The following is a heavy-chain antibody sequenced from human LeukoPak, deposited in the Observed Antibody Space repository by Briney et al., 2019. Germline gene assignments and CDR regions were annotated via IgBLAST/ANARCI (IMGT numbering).Heavy chain of an antibody. D-gene: IGHD5-24*01. CDR2: INPNSGGT. Sequence: ASVTVSFMASGYTFTGYYMHWVRQAPGQGLEWMGWINPNSGGTNYAQKFQGRVTMTRDTSISTAYMELSRLRSDDTAVYYCARDREMATIGYYYYYYMDVWGKGTTVTVSS. CDR3: ARDREMATIGYYYYYYMDV. CDR1: GYTFTGYY. V-gene: IGHV1-2*02. J-gene: IGHJ6*03.